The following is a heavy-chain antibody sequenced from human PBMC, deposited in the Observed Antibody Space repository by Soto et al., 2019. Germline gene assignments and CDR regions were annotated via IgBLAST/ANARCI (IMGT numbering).Heavy chain of an antibody. J-gene: IGHJ6*02. CDR3: TIDLYITMGSVVINYHYYGMDV. Sequence: QVQLVQSGAEVKKPGASVKVSCKASGYTFTSYGISWVRQATGQGLEWMVWFSAYNGDTNYAQNRQGRVTMTQDTSPRTVYMELRRIRPDDTAVYYFTIDLYITMGSVVINYHYYGMDVWGQGTRVTVP. D-gene: IGHD3-10*01. V-gene: IGHV1-18*01. CDR1: GYTFTSYG. CDR2: FSAYNGDT.